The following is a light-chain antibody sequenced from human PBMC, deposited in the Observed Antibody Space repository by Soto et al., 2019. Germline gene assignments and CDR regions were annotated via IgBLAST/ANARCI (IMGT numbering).Light chain of an antibody. CDR2: EVS. Sequence: QSPLTQPPSASGSPGQSVTISCTGTSSDVGGYNYVSWYQQHPGTAPKLMIYEVSKRPSGVPDRFSGSKSGNTASLTVAGLQAEDEADYYCTSYTSTSTYVFGTGTKVTVL. CDR1: SSDVGGYNY. J-gene: IGLJ1*01. V-gene: IGLV2-8*01. CDR3: TSYTSTSTYV.